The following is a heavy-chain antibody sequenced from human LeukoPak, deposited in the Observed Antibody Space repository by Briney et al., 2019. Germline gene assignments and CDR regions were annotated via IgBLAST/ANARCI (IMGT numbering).Heavy chain of an antibody. V-gene: IGHV3-7*01. Sequence: GGSLRLSCAASGFTFSSYWMSWVRQARGKGLEWVANIKQDGSEKYYVDSVKGRFTISRDNAKNSLYLQMNSLRAEDTAVYYCARVLYQSYYDFWSGYYDPYYYGMDVWGQGTTVTVSS. CDR2: IKQDGSEK. D-gene: IGHD3-3*01. J-gene: IGHJ6*02. CDR1: GFTFSSYW. CDR3: ARVLYQSYYDFWSGYYDPYYYGMDV.